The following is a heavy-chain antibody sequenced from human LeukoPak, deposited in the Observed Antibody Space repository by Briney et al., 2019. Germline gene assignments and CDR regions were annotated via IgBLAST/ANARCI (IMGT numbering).Heavy chain of an antibody. J-gene: IGHJ4*02. CDR1: GFTFRHYW. CDR2: IKPDGSEK. D-gene: IGHD1-7*01. Sequence: GGSLRLSCAASGFTFRHYWMNWVRQASGKGLEWVANIKPDGSEKRYADSVKGRFTISRANAENSLYLQMNSLRAEDTAVYYCARVVGTDEGADYWGQGTLVTVSS. CDR3: ARVVGTDEGADY. V-gene: IGHV3-7*04.